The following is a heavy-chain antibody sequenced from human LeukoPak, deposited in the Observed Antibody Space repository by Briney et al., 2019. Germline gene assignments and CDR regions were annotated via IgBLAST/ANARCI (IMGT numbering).Heavy chain of an antibody. CDR2: IYPGDSDT. J-gene: IGHJ6*03. V-gene: IGHV5-51*01. D-gene: IGHD5-24*01. Sequence: GESLKISCKGSGYSFTSYWIGWVRQMPGKGLEWMGIIYPGDSDTRYSPSFQGQVTISADKSISTAYLQWSSLKASDTAMYYCAGHDTVEMAAKWGRDYYYYMDVWGKGTTVTVS. CDR1: GYSFTSYW. CDR3: AGHDTVEMAAKWGRDYYYYMDV.